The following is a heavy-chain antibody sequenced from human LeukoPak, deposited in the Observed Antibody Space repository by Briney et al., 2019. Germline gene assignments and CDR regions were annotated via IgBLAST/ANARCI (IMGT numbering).Heavy chain of an antibody. V-gene: IGHV4-38-2*02. Sequence: TSETLSLTCALSGYSIGTGYYWGWIRPPPGKGLEWIASIYQIGSAYYNPSLKSRVTISIDRSKNQFSLSLSSVTAADTAVYYCAREGSGSYYSWFDPWGPGSLVTVSS. D-gene: IGHD3-10*01. J-gene: IGHJ5*02. CDR1: GYSIGTGYY. CDR2: IYQIGSA. CDR3: AREGSGSYYSWFDP.